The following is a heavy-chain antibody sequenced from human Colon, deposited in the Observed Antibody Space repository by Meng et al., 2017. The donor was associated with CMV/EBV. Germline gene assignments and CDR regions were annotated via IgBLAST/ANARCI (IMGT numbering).Heavy chain of an antibody. D-gene: IGHD2-15*01. CDR2: IESDRNSP. J-gene: IGHJ4*02. Sequence: LSCAGARFSFRSYWMYWVRHTPGQGLVLVSLIESDRNSPTYADSVKGRFTISRDNAKNTLYLQMNSLRADDTGVYYCGGGGGGSYSAYWGQGTLVTVSS. CDR3: GGGGGGSYSAY. V-gene: IGHV3-74*01. CDR1: RFSFRSYW.